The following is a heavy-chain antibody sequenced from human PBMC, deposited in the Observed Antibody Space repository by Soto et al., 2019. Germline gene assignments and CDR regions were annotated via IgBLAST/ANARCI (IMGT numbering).Heavy chain of an antibody. V-gene: IGHV1-18*04. J-gene: IGHJ5*02. CDR3: ARRGCSSTSCYTPWFDP. D-gene: IGHD2-2*02. Sequence: ASEKVSCKASGYTFTSYGISRVRQAPGQVLEWMGWISAYNGNTNYAQKLQGRVTMTTDTSTSTAYMELRSLRSDDTAVYYCARRGCSSTSCYTPWFDPWGQGTLVTVSS. CDR1: GYTFTSYG. CDR2: ISAYNGNT.